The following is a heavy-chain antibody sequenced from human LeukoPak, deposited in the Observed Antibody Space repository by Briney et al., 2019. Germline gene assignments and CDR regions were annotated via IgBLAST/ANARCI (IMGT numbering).Heavy chain of an antibody. CDR1: GFTFSNYA. CDR2: ISASGGST. J-gene: IGHJ4*02. D-gene: IGHD7-27*01. CDR3: AKAGGNWVNYYFDY. Sequence: PGGSLRLSCAASGFTFSNYAMSWVRQAPGKGLEWVSGISASGGSTYYADSVKGRFTFSRDNSKNTLYLQMNSLRAEDTAVYYCAKAGGNWVNYYFDYWGQGTLVTVSS. V-gene: IGHV3-23*01.